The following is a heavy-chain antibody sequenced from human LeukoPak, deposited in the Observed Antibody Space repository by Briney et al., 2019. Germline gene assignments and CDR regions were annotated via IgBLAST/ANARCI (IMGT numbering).Heavy chain of an antibody. J-gene: IGHJ4*02. CDR3: ARHTNNWGSFDY. Sequence: GGSLRLSCAASGFTFSNYWMNWVRQAPGKGLEWVANIKDDGSDKYYVDSVKGRFSISKDNAKNSLYLQMNSLRVEDTAVYYCARHTNNWGSFDYWGQGTLVTVSS. CDR2: IKDDGSDK. CDR1: GFTFSNYW. V-gene: IGHV3-7*01. D-gene: IGHD7-27*01.